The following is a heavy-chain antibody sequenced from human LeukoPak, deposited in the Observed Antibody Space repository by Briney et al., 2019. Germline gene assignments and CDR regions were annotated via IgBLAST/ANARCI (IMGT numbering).Heavy chain of an antibody. V-gene: IGHV3-30*18. Sequence: GGSLRLSCAPSGFTFSSYGMHWVRQAPGKGLEWVAVISYDGSNKYYADSVKGRFTISRDNSKNTLYLQMNSLRAEDTAVYYCAKDAYYDSGRYFDYWGQGTLVTVSS. D-gene: IGHD3-10*01. CDR1: GFTFSSYG. J-gene: IGHJ4*02. CDR3: AKDAYYDSGRYFDY. CDR2: ISYDGSNK.